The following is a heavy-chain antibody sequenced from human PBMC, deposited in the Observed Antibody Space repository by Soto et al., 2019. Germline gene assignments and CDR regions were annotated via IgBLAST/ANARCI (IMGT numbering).Heavy chain of an antibody. CDR2: ISWNSGSI. J-gene: IGHJ3*02. Sequence: SLRLSCAASGFTFDDYAMHWVRQAPGKGLEWVSGISWNSGSIGYADSVKGRFTISRDNAKNSLYLQMNSLRAEDTALYYCAKDRGVWDSSGWYEDAFDIWGQGTMVTVSS. D-gene: IGHD6-19*01. V-gene: IGHV3-9*01. CDR1: GFTFDDYA. CDR3: AKDRGVWDSSGWYEDAFDI.